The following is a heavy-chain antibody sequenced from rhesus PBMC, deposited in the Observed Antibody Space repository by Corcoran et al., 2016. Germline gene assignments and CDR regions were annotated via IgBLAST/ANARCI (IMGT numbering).Heavy chain of an antibody. D-gene: IGHD3-28*01. CDR3: ARATPYYYDSGPQFDV. J-gene: IGHJ5-1*01. Sequence: QVQLQESGPGLVKPSETLSLTCAVSGGSFSSYWWSWIRLPPGKGLEWIGEINGNSESTNYNPPLQSRVPISRAASKNQFSLKLSSVTAADTAVYYCARATPYYYDSGPQFDVWGPGVLVTFSS. CDR2: INGNSEST. V-gene: IGHV4-80*01. CDR1: GGSFSSYW.